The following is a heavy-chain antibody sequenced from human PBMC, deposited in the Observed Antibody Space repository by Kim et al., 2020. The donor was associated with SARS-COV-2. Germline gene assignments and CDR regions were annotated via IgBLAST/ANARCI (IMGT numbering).Heavy chain of an antibody. D-gene: IGHD3-22*01. CDR1: GFIVSDNY. CDR3: GRASSYDSSGLPDY. Sequence: GGSLRLSCEVSGFIVSDNYMSWVRQAPGKGPECVAVVYSGARTLYADSVKGRFTASKDISKNTLYLQMNSLRPEDTALYSCGRASSYDSSGLPDYWCQGT. CDR2: VYSGART. J-gene: IGHJ4*02. V-gene: IGHV3-66*01.